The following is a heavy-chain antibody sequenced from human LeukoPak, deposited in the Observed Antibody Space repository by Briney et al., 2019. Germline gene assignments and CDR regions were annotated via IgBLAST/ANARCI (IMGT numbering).Heavy chain of an antibody. CDR3: ASGPQTDGELLRNNWVDP. J-gene: IGHJ5*02. D-gene: IGHD1-26*01. CDR2: INPKNGGT. CDR1: GYTFTGYY. Sequence: ASVKVSCKASGYTFTGYYMHWVRQAPGQGPEWMGQINPKNGGTEYAQKFQGRVTMTRDTSIRTGYMEVSNLRSDDTAVYYCASGPQTDGELLRNNWVDPWGQGTLVTVCS. V-gene: IGHV1-2*06.